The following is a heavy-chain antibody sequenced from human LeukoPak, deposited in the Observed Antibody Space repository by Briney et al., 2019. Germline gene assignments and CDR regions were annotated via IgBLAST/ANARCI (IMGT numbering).Heavy chain of an antibody. CDR2: ISSSGSTI. D-gene: IGHD3-22*01. Sequence: GGSLRLSCAASGFTFSDYYMSWIRQAPGKGLEWVSYISSSGSTIYYADSVKGRFTISRDNAKNSLYLQMNSLRAEDTAVYYCATEILYYYDSSGYYVDYFGYWGQGTLVTVSS. CDR3: ATEILYYYDSSGYYVDYFGY. V-gene: IGHV3-11*04. CDR1: GFTFSDYY. J-gene: IGHJ4*02.